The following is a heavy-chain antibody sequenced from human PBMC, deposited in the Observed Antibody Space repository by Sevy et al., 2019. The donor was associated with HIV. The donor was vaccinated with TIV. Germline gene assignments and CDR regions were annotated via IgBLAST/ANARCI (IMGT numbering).Heavy chain of an antibody. Sequence: GGSLRLSCAASAFTFSGYWMHWVRQAPGKGLVWVSLINSDGSSTNYADSVKGRFTISRDNAKNTLYLQMNSLRAEDTAVYYCARSGGYNKYDYWGQGTLVTVSS. D-gene: IGHD2-15*01. CDR3: ARSGGYNKYDY. CDR1: AFTFSGYW. V-gene: IGHV3-74*01. J-gene: IGHJ4*02. CDR2: INSDGSST.